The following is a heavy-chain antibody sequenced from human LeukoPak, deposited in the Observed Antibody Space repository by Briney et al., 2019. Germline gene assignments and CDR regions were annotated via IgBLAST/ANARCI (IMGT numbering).Heavy chain of an antibody. Sequence: GGSLRLSCAASGFTFSSYWMSWVRQAPGKGLEWVANIKQDGSEKYYVDSVKGRFTISRDNAKNSLYLQMNSLRAEDTAVYYCARGHQYSYYYYGMDVWGQGTTVTVSS. J-gene: IGHJ6*02. CDR2: IKQDGSEK. CDR3: ARGHQYSYYYYGMDV. V-gene: IGHV3-7*01. D-gene: IGHD5-18*01. CDR1: GFTFSSYW.